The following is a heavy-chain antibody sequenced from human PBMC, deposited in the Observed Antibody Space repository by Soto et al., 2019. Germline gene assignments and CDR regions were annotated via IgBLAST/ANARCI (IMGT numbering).Heavy chain of an antibody. CDR1: GGTFSSYG. J-gene: IGHJ6*02. CDR2: IIPIVGTT. Sequence: QVQLVQSGAEVKNPGSSLKVSCKTSGGTFSSYGIDWMRQAPGQGLEWMGGIIPIVGTTNYAQTLQGRLAITADNSTGTAYMHLSSLRSEDTAVYYCARSAGPHFGMDVWGQGTTVTVSS. V-gene: IGHV1-69*10. CDR3: ARSAGPHFGMDV.